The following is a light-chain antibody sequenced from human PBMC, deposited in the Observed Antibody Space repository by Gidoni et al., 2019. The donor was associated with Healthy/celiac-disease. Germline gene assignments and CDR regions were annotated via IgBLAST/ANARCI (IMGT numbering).Light chain of an antibody. V-gene: IGKV1-39*01. CDR2: AAS. CDR1: QSINSY. Sequence: DIQMTQSPSSLSASVGDRVTITCRASQSINSYLNWYQQKPGKAPKLLIYAASSLQSGIPSRFSGSVSGTDFTLTISSLQPEDFATYYCQQSYSCPQTFGQGTKLEIK. CDR3: QQSYSCPQT. J-gene: IGKJ2*01.